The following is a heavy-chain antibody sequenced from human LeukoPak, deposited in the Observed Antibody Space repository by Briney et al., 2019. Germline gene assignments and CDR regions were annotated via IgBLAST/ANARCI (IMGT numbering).Heavy chain of an antibody. D-gene: IGHD5-12*01. Sequence: ASVKVSCKASGYTFTSYGISWVRQAPGQGLEWMGWISAYSGNTNYAQKLQGRVTMTTDTSTSTAYMELRSLRSDDTAVYYCARGGVRGYSGYASDYWGQGTLVTVSS. CDR3: ARGGVRGYSGYASDY. CDR2: ISAYSGNT. V-gene: IGHV1-18*01. CDR1: GYTFTSYG. J-gene: IGHJ4*02.